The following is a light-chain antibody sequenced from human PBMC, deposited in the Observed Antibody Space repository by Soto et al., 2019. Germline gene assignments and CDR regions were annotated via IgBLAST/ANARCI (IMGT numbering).Light chain of an antibody. CDR1: QSISSHY. J-gene: IGKJ1*01. CDR3: QQYGSSRV. Sequence: EIVLTQSPGTLSLSPGERATLSCRASQSISSHYLAWYQQKPGQAPRLLIYGASRRATGIPDRFSGSGSGTDFTLTISRLEPEDFAVYYCQQYGSSRVFGEGTKVDIK. CDR2: GAS. V-gene: IGKV3-20*01.